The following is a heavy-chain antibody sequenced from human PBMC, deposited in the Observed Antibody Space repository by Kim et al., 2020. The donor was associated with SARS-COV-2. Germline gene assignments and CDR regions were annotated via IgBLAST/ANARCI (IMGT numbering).Heavy chain of an antibody. CDR3: AKVWSGMSYYDSSGYYYPGRNFDY. CDR1: GFTFSSYA. D-gene: IGHD3-22*01. Sequence: GGSLRLSCAASGFTFSSYAMSWVRQAPGKGLEWVSAISGSGGSTYYADSVKGRFTISRDNSKNTLYLQMNSLRAEDTAVYYCAKVWSGMSYYDSSGYYYPGRNFDYWGQGTLVTVSS. CDR2: ISGSGGST. V-gene: IGHV3-23*01. J-gene: IGHJ4*02.